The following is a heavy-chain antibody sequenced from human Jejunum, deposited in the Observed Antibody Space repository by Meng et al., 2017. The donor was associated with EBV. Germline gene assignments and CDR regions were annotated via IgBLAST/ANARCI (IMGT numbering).Heavy chain of an antibody. CDR1: GDSVSTDKW. CDR3: ARASWERLLEY. D-gene: IGHD1-26*01. J-gene: IGHJ4*02. CDR2: TSHRGIT. Sequence: QVQLQESVPRLVNPSGXLSLTCGVSGDSVSTDKWWCWVRQSPGKGLEWIGETSHRGITYYNPSLESRVTISIDTSKSQFSLRLRSVTAADTAVYYCARASWERLLEYWGQGTLVTVSS. V-gene: IGHV4-4*02.